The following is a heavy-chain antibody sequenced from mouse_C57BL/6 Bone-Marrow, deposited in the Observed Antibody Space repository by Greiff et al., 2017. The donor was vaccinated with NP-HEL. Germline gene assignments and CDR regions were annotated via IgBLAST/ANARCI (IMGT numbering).Heavy chain of an antibody. Sequence: VQLQQSGPELVQPGASVKLSCKASGYTFTSYDINWVKQRPGQGLEWIGWIYPRDGSTKYNEKFKGKATLTVDTSSSTAYMERHSLTSEDSAVYFGARAYYGSRVDYWGQGTTLTVSS. CDR1: GYTFTSYD. CDR2: IYPRDGST. J-gene: IGHJ2*01. CDR3: ARAYYGSRVDY. D-gene: IGHD1-1*01. V-gene: IGHV1-85*01.